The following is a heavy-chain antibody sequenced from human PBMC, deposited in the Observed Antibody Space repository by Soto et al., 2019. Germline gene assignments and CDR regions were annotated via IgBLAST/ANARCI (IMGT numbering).Heavy chain of an antibody. CDR1: GFTFSSYW. J-gene: IGHJ5*02. CDR2: INTDGSST. Sequence: EVQLVESGGNLVQPGGSLRLSCAASGFTFSSYWMHWVRQGSGKGLVWLSRINTDGSSTSYVDSVKGRFTISRDNAKKTLYLQMNSLSVEDTAMYYCARRGQEGPGLAHWGQGTLVTVSS. CDR3: ARRGQEGPGLAH. V-gene: IGHV3-74*01.